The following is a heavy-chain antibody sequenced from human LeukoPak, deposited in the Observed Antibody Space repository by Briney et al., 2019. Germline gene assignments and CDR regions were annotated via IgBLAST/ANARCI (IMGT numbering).Heavy chain of an antibody. CDR3: ARDRCSGSSCAFDY. CDR1: GYTFTSYG. Sequence: ASVKVSCKASGYTFTSYGISWVRQAPGQGLEWMGWISAYNGNTNYAQKLQGRVTMTTDTSTSTVYMELRSLRSDDTAVYYCARDRCSGSSCAFDYWGQGTLVTVSS. CDR2: ISAYNGNT. D-gene: IGHD2-15*01. V-gene: IGHV1-18*01. J-gene: IGHJ4*02.